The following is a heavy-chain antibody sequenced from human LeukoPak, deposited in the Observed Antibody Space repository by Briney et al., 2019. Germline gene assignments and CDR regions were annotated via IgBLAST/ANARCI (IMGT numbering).Heavy chain of an antibody. V-gene: IGHV1-69*05. Sequence: SVKVSCKASGGTFSSYAISWVRQAPGQGLEWMGGIIPIFGTANYAQKFQGRVTITTDESTSTAYMELSSLRSEDTAVYYCASHEGGPYYYYMDVWGKGTTVTVSS. CDR1: GGTFSSYA. D-gene: IGHD3-16*01. CDR2: IIPIFGTA. CDR3: ASHEGGPYYYYMDV. J-gene: IGHJ6*03.